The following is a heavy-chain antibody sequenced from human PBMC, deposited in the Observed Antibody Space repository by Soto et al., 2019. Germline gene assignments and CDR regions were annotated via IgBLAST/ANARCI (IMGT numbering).Heavy chain of an antibody. J-gene: IGHJ4*02. V-gene: IGHV4-31*03. CDR2: IYYSGST. CDR3: ARVTPFRRDSSSWYFDY. CDR1: GGSISSGGYY. D-gene: IGHD6-13*01. Sequence: QVQLQESGPGLVKPSQTLSLTCTVSGGSISSGGYYWSWIRQHPGKGLEWIGYIYYSGSTYYNPSLKSRVTISVDTPKNQFSLKLSSVTAADTAVYYCARVTPFRRDSSSWYFDYWGQGTLVTVSS.